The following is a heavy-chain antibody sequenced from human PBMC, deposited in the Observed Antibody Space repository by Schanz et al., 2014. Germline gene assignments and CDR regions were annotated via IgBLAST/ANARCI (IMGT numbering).Heavy chain of an antibody. CDR1: GYTLSAYS. D-gene: IGHD3-22*01. J-gene: IGHJ4*02. CDR2: VNPSVRGT. CDR3: AGAFDSSGYYFDE. V-gene: IGHV1-46*03. Sequence: QVQLVQSGTQVKKPGASVKVSCKASGYTLSAYSLHWVRQAPGQGLEWMGIVNPSVRGTHFAREFQGRVTVTSDTATSTVYMELSGLRAEDTAVYYCAGAFDSSGYYFDEWGQGTLVTVSS.